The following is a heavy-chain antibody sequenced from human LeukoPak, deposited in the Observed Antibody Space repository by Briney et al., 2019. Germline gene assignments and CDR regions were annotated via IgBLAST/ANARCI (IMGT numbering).Heavy chain of an antibody. CDR3: VRERQLVPYYFDS. V-gene: IGHV4-31*03. CDR2: IYYRGST. CDR1: GGSISSGGYS. J-gene: IGHJ4*02. D-gene: IGHD6-13*01. Sequence: PSQTLSLTCTVSGGSISSGGYSWSWIRQHPGKGLEWIGYIYYRGSTYYNPSLKSRVTISVDTSKTQFSLKMSSVIAADTAVYFCVRERQLVPYYFDSWGQGTPVTVSS.